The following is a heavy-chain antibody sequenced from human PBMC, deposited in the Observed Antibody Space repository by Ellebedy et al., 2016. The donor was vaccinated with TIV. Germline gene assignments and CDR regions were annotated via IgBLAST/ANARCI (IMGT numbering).Heavy chain of an antibody. CDR2: ISANGGTT. CDR3: ARRSTDFAFDS. D-gene: IGHD3/OR15-3a*01. V-gene: IGHV3-23*01. J-gene: IGHJ4*02. Sequence: GESLKISCAASGFTFSTYPMNWVRQAPGKGLEWVSIISANGGTTYYADSVKGRFTISRDTSKNPLFLQMSSLRAEDTAVYFCARRSTDFAFDSWGQGTLVTVSS. CDR1: GFTFSTYP.